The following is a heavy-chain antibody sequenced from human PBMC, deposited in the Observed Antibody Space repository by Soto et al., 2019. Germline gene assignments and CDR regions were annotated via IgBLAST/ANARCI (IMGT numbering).Heavy chain of an antibody. CDR2: INHSGST. CDR3: ATSYGNAWYTY. D-gene: IGHD6-13*01. V-gene: IGHV4-34*01. CDR1: GGSFSGYY. J-gene: IGHJ4*02. Sequence: SETLSLTCAVYGGSFSGYYWSWIRQPPGKGLEWIGEINHSGSTNYNPSLKSRLTISVDRSKNQFSLKLTSVTVEDTAVYYCATSYGNAWYTYWGQGTQVTVSS.